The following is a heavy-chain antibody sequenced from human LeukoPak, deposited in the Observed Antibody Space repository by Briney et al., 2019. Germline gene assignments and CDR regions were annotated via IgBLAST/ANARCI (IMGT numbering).Heavy chain of an antibody. CDR1: GYTFTSYD. V-gene: IGHV1-8*01. J-gene: IGHJ4*02. D-gene: IGHD5-12*01. CDR3: ARGVLFDNSGYDFPSFDY. Sequence: GASVKVSCTASGYTFTSYDINWVRQATGQGLEWMGWMNPNSGNTGYAQKFQGRVTMTRNTSISTAYMELSSLRSEDTAVYYCARGVLFDNSGYDFPSFDYWGQGTLVTVSS. CDR2: MNPNSGNT.